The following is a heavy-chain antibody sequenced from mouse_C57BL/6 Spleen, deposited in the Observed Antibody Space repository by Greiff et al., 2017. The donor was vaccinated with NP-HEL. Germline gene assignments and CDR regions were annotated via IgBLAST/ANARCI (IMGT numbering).Heavy chain of an antibody. D-gene: IGHD1-1*01. Sequence: EVQLQQSGPELVKPGASVKIPCKASGYTFTDYNMDWVKQSHGKSLEWIGDINPNNGGTSYNQKFKGKATLTVDKSSSTAYMELRSLTSEDTAVYYCARDDYGSSSWFAYWGQGTLVTVSA. CDR3: ARDDYGSSSWFAY. V-gene: IGHV1-18*01. CDR1: GYTFTDYN. J-gene: IGHJ3*01. CDR2: INPNNGGT.